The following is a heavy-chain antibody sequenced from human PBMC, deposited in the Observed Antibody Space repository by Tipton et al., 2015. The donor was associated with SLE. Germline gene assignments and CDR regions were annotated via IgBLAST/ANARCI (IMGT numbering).Heavy chain of an antibody. V-gene: IGHV3-53*05. Sequence: GSLRLSCAASAFSVSAYHMTWVRQAPGKGLEWVSVSYLGGGTAYADSVKGRFTLSRDSSENTVYLQMNSLRPEDTAAYYCANLERYSGYDWHFDYWGQGTLVTVSS. CDR2: SYLGGGT. D-gene: IGHD5-12*01. J-gene: IGHJ4*02. CDR1: AFSVSAYH. CDR3: ANLERYSGYDWHFDY.